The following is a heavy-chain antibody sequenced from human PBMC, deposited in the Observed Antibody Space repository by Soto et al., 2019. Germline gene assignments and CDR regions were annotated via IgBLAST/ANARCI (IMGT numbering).Heavy chain of an antibody. CDR1: GFTVTSSY. J-gene: IGHJ5*01. CDR2: IYSSGST. CDR3: AREASGSGWWSQGSFES. V-gene: IGHV3-66*01. Sequence: EVQLVESGGGLVQPGGSLSLSCAASGFTVTSSYISWVRQAPGKRLEWVSTIYSSGSTYYADSVRGRFIISRDISENTVDLQMNSLTVEDTAVYYCAREASGSGWWSQGSFESWGQGTLVTVSS. D-gene: IGHD6-19*01.